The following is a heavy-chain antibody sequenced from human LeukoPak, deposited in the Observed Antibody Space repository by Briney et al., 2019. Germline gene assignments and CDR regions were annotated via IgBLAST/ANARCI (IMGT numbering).Heavy chain of an antibody. J-gene: IGHJ6*02. CDR2: INTNTGNP. D-gene: IGHD2-21*02. Sequence: ASVKVSCKASGYTFTSYAMNWVRQAPGQGLEWMGWINTNTGNPTYAQGFTGRFVFSLDTSVSTANLQISSLKAEDTAVYYCARERLNLAYCGGDCYSDDYYYGMDVWGQGTTVTVSS. V-gene: IGHV7-4-1*02. CDR1: GYTFTSYA. CDR3: ARERLNLAYCGGDCYSDDYYYGMDV.